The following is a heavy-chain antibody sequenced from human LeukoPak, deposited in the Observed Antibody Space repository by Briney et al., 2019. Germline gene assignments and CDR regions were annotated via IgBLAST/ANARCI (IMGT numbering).Heavy chain of an antibody. J-gene: IGHJ4*02. CDR1: GFTVNTYA. D-gene: IGHD3-10*01. Sequence: PGGSLRLSCAASGFTVNTYAIHWVRQAPGKGLEWVALTSSDDSNQQYADSAKGRFTISRDNSRNTIFLQMNTLRAEDTAVYYCARGGGPGSYLIDYWGQGTLVTVSS. CDR3: ARGGGPGSYLIDY. CDR2: TSSDDSNQ. V-gene: IGHV3-30*04.